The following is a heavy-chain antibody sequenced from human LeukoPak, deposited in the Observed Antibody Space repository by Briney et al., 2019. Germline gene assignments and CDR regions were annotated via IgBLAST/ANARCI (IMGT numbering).Heavy chain of an antibody. CDR3: ASAPYSSGWSSDYYYMDV. V-gene: IGHV4-34*01. D-gene: IGHD6-19*01. CDR1: GGSISSYY. CDR2: INHSGST. J-gene: IGHJ6*03. Sequence: SETLSLTCTVSGGSISSYYWSWIRQPPGKGLEWIGEINHSGSTYYNPSLKSRVTISVDTSKNQFSLKLSSVTAADTAVYYCASAPYSSGWSSDYYYMDVWGKGTTVTVSS.